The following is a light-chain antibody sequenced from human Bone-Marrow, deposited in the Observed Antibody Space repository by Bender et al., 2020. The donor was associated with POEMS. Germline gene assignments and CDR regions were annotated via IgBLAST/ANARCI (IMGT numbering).Light chain of an antibody. CDR3: SSCAGGHTVV. Sequence: QSALTQPASVSGSPGQSITISCTGSSSDIGGFNFVSWYQQHPGKAPKLMIFDVHSRPSGVSNRFSGCKSGNTASLTVSGLQAEDKADYYCSSCAGGHTVVVDGGTKLTVL. CDR1: SSDIGGFNF. J-gene: IGLJ2*01. V-gene: IGLV2-14*03. CDR2: DVH.